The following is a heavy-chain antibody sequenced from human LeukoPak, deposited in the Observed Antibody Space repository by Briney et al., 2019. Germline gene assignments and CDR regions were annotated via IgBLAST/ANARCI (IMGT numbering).Heavy chain of an antibody. D-gene: IGHD1-26*01. V-gene: IGHV4-59*01. CDR1: GGSISSYY. Sequence: SETLSLTCIVSGGSISSYYWSWIRQPPGKGLEWIGYIYYSGSTNYNPSLKSRVTISVDTSKNQFSLKLSSVTAADTAVYYCARIAGAPNWFDPWGQGTLVTVSS. J-gene: IGHJ5*02. CDR3: ARIAGAPNWFDP. CDR2: IYYSGST.